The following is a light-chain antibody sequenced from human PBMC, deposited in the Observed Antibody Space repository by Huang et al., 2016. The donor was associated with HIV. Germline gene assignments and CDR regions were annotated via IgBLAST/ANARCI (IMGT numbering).Light chain of an antibody. J-gene: IGKJ2*01. CDR1: QTISSNY. CDR3: QQYGNSPPYT. CDR2: GTS. Sequence: EVVLTQSPGTLSLSPGERATLSCRASQTISSNYFAWYQQKPGQAPRLLIYGTSNRATGNPDRFSGSGSGTDCTLTISRLEPEDFAVYYCQQYGNSPPYTFGQGTTLDIK. V-gene: IGKV3-20*01.